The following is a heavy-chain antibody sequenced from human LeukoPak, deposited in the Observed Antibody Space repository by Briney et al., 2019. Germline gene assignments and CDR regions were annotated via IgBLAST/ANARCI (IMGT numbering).Heavy chain of an antibody. CDR2: INPNSGGT. J-gene: IGHJ4*02. CDR1: GYTFTTYY. V-gene: IGHV1-2*02. CDR3: ARDGSVPYDY. Sequence: GASVKVSCKASGYTFTTYYIHWVRQAPGQGLEWMGWINPNSGGTSYAQKYRGRVTVTRDTSITTAYMELSSLRSDDTAVYYCARDGSVPYDYWGQGTLVTVSS.